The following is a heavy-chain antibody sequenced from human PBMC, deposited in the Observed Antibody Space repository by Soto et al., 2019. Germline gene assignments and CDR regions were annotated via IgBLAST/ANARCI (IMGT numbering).Heavy chain of an antibody. V-gene: IGHV3-48*01. CDR2: ISSSSSTI. CDR1: GFTFSTYS. CDR3: ARDNRLAVAGKYYYAMDV. J-gene: IGHJ6*02. Sequence: GGSLRLSCAASGFTFSTYSMNWVRQAPGKGLEWVSYISSSSSTIFYTDSVKGRFTVSRDNAKNSLYLQMNSLRAEDTAVYYCARDNRLAVAGKYYYAMDVWGQGTTVTVS. D-gene: IGHD6-19*01.